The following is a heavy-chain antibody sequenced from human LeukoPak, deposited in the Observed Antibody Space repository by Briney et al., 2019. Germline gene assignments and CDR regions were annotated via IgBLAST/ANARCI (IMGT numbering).Heavy chain of an antibody. J-gene: IGHJ3*02. CDR1: GFTFSSYG. CDR3: ARRGQQQLVKDAFDI. V-gene: IGHV3-33*01. CDR2: IWYDGSNK. D-gene: IGHD6-13*01. Sequence: GGSLRLSCAASGFTFSSYGMHWVRQAPGKGLEWVAVIWYDGSNKYYADSVKGRFTISRDNSKNTLYLQMNSLRAEDTAVYYCARRGQQQLVKDAFDIWGQGTMVTVSS.